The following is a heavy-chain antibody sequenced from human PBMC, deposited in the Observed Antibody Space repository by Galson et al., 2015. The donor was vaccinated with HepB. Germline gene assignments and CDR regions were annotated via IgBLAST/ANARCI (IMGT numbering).Heavy chain of an antibody. CDR1: GFTVSSNY. V-gene: IGHV3-53*05. CDR2: IYSGGST. D-gene: IGHD3-22*01. CDR3: ARNYYDSSGYQFFDY. Sequence: SLRLSCAASGFTVSSNYMSWVRQAPGKGLEWVSVIYSGGSTYYADSVKGRFTISRDNSKNTLYLQMNSLRSEDTAVYYCARNYYDSSGYQFFDYWGQGTLVTVSS. J-gene: IGHJ4*02.